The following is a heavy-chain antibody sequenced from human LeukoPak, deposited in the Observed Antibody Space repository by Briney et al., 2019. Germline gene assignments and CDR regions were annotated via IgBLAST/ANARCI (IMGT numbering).Heavy chain of an antibody. CDR1: GFTFNNYA. D-gene: IGHD5-18*01. CDR3: AKDFRDSSMFTDGYFDS. Sequence: GGSLRLSCSASGFTFNNYAMSWVRQAPGKGLEWVSGLSGLGDRKYYAGSVNGRFSISRNNANNRLYLQINNLRAEDTAVYYCAKDFRDSSMFTDGYFDSWGQGTLVTVSS. V-gene: IGHV3-23*01. CDR2: LSGLGDRK. J-gene: IGHJ4*02.